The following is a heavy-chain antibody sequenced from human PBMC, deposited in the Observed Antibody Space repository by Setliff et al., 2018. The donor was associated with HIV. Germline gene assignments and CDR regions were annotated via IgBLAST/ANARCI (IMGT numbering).Heavy chain of an antibody. CDR2: IYYSGST. CDR1: GGSISSGGYY. J-gene: IGHJ6*03. CDR3: ARGLVVVTDSDYDTNYYYYYYRDV. V-gene: IGHV4-31*03. Sequence: PSETLSLTCTVSGGSISSGGYYWSWIRQHPGTGLEWIGYIYYSGSTYYNPSLKSRVTISIDTSKNQFSRKLSSVTAADTAVYYCARGLVVVTDSDYDTNYYYYYYRDVWGKGTTVTV. D-gene: IGHD5-12*01.